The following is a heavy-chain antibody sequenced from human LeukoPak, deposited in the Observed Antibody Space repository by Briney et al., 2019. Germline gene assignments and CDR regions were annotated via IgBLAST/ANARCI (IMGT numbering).Heavy chain of an antibody. CDR1: GYTFSGYY. J-gene: IGHJ4*02. Sequence: ASVKVSCKASGYTFSGYYMHWVRQAPGQGLEWMGWINPNSGGTNYAQKFQGRVTMTRDTSISTAYMELSRLRSDDTAVYYCARDHDRDSDSSGYYYPTFDNWGQGTLVTVSS. CDR2: INPNSGGT. V-gene: IGHV1-2*02. CDR3: ARDHDRDSDSSGYYYPTFDN. D-gene: IGHD3-22*01.